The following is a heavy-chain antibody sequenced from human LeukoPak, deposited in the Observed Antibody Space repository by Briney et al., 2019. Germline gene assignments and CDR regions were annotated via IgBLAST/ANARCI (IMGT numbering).Heavy chain of an antibody. Sequence: ASVKVSCKASGYTFTNYAINSVRQAPGKGLEWVGWISAYNGNTNYAQKLQGRVTMTTDTSASTAYMELRSRRSDDTAVYYCASEPGYSGNFYYYWGQGTLVTVSS. CDR3: ASEPGYSGNFYYY. J-gene: IGHJ4*02. CDR2: ISAYNGNT. D-gene: IGHD1-26*01. CDR1: GYTFTNYA. V-gene: IGHV1-18*01.